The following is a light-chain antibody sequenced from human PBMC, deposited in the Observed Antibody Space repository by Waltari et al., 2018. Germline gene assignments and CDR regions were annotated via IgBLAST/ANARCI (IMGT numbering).Light chain of an antibody. CDR1: SSDVGTYNL. V-gene: IGLV2-23*02. CDR2: EVT. Sequence: QSALTQPASVSGSPGQSITISCTGTSSDVGTYNLVSWYQQHPGKAPKLMVYEVTKRPSGVSNRFAGSKSVNTASLTISGLQAEDEADYYCCSSAGSTTVFGGGTKLTVL. J-gene: IGLJ2*01. CDR3: CSSAGSTTV.